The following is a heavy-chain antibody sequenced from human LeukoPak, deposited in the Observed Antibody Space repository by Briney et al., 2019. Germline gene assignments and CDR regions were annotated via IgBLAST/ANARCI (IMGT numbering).Heavy chain of an antibody. J-gene: IGHJ1*01. CDR1: GGSFSGYY. V-gene: IGHV4-34*01. CDR3: AGNIAAAGPEYFQH. Sequence: SETLSLTCAVYGGSFSGYYWSWIRQPPGKGLEWIGEINHSGSTNYNPSLKSRVTISVDTSKNQFSLKLSSVTAADTAVYYCAGNIAAAGPEYFQHWGQGTLVTVSS. D-gene: IGHD6-13*01. CDR2: INHSGST.